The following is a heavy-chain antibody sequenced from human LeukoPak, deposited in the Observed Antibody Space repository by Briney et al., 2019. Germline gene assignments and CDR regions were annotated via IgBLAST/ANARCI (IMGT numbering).Heavy chain of an antibody. Sequence: PGGSLRLSCAASGFTFSSYAMSWVRQAPGKGLEWVSAISGSGGSTYYADSVKGRFTISRDNSKNTQYLQMNSLRAEDTAVYYCAKDLAWEGIFDYWGQGTLVTVSS. D-gene: IGHD1-26*01. CDR1: GFTFSSYA. CDR2: ISGSGGST. J-gene: IGHJ4*02. CDR3: AKDLAWEGIFDY. V-gene: IGHV3-23*01.